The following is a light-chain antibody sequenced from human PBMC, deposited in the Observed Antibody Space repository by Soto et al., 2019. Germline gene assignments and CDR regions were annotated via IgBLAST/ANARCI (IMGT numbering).Light chain of an antibody. J-gene: IGLJ1*01. CDR3: ASWDDSLNGHV. CDR1: SSNIASNT. CDR2: TND. V-gene: IGLV1-44*01. Sequence: QSVLTQPPSASGTPEQRVTVSCSGSSSNIASNTVNWYQQLPGTAPKLLIYTNDQRPSGVPDRFAASKSGTSDSLAISGLQSEDEAEYYCASWDDSLNGHVFGTGTKVTVL.